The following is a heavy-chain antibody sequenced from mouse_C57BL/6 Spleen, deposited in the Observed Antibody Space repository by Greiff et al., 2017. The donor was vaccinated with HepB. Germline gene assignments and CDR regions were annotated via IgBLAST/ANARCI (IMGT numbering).Heavy chain of an antibody. D-gene: IGHD2-4*01. CDR1: GYTFTDYY. Sequence: VQLKQSGPELVKPGASVKISCKASGYTFTDYYMNWVKQSHGKSLEWIGDINPNNGGTSYNQKFKGKATLTVDKSSSTAYMELRSLTSEDSAVYYCARGDDYGYWDFDVWGTGTTVTVSS. CDR3: ARGDDYGYWDFDV. V-gene: IGHV1-26*01. J-gene: IGHJ1*03. CDR2: INPNNGGT.